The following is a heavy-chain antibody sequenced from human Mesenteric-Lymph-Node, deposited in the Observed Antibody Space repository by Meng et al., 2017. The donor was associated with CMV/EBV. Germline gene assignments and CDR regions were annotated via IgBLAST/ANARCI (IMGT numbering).Heavy chain of an antibody. Sequence: SVKVSCKASGGTFSSYAISWVRQAPGQGLEWMGGIIPIFGTANYAQKFQGRVTITTDESTSTAYVELSSLRSEDTAVYYCARVDYYGSGSYPKVWFDPWGQGTLVTVSS. CDR3: ARVDYYGSGSYPKVWFDP. CDR1: GGTFSSYA. V-gene: IGHV1-69*05. J-gene: IGHJ5*02. CDR2: IIPIFGTA. D-gene: IGHD3-10*01.